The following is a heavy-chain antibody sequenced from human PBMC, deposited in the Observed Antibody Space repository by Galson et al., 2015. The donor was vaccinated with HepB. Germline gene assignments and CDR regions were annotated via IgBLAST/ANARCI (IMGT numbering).Heavy chain of an antibody. CDR3: ASAGGGGDYDILTGPFDP. V-gene: IGHV1-3*01. J-gene: IGHJ5*02. Sequence: SVKVSCKASGYTFTSYAMHWVRQAPGQRLEWTGWIHAGNGNTKYSQKFQGRVTITRDTSASTAYMELSSLRSEDTAVYYCASAGGGGDYDILTGPFDPWGQGTLVTVSS. CDR2: IHAGNGNT. D-gene: IGHD3-9*01. CDR1: GYTFTSYA.